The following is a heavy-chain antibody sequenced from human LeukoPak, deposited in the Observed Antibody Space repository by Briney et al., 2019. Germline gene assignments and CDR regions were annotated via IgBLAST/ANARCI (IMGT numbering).Heavy chain of an antibody. D-gene: IGHD2-2*03. Sequence: SRGPLRLSCAASGFTFSRYSMNWIRQDPRQGLEWVSSISINSSYIFYADSVKGRLTISRDNAKNSLYMQMNSLRAEDTAVYFCARGRSGDCSTTSCSRPPDYWGQGTLVTVSS. V-gene: IGHV3-21*01. J-gene: IGHJ4*02. CDR1: GFTFSRYS. CDR3: ARGRSGDCSTTSCSRPPDY. CDR2: ISINSSYI.